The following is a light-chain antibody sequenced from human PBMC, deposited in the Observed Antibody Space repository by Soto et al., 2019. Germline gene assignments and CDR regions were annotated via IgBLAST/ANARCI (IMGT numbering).Light chain of an antibody. CDR3: QQYDRVSLT. CDR2: DAS. Sequence: QMTQSPSSLSASVGDRVTITCQASHDISDYLNWYQHKPGKAPKIVIYDASKFEAGVPSRFSGRGSGSDFTFTISSLQPVDIVNYYCQQYDRVSLTFGGGTKVEIK. CDR1: HDISDY. V-gene: IGKV1-33*01. J-gene: IGKJ4*01.